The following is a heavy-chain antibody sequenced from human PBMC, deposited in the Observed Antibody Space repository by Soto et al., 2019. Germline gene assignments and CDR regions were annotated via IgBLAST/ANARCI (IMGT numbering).Heavy chain of an antibody. CDR3: ARILHYYDSSGYPPYYYFDY. CDR1: GYTFTSYD. CDR2: MNPNSGNT. J-gene: IGHJ4*02. V-gene: IGHV1-8*01. D-gene: IGHD3-22*01. Sequence: ASVKVSCKASGYTFTSYDINWVRQATGQGLEWMGWMNPNSGNTGYAQKFQGRVTMTRNTSISTAYMGLSSLRSEDTAVYYCARILHYYDSSGYPPYYYFDYWGQGTLVTVSS.